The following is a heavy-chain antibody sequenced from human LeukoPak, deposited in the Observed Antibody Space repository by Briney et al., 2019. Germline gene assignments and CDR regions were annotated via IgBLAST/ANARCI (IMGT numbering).Heavy chain of an antibody. V-gene: IGHV1-69*04. D-gene: IGHD3-10*01. CDR2: IIPILGIA. J-gene: IGHJ5*02. CDR3: ARIYHYYGSGSYSPSNWFDP. CDR1: GGTFSSYA. Sequence: GASVKVSCKASGGTFSSYAISWVRQAPGQGLEWMGRIIPILGIANYAQKFQGRVTITADKSTSTAYMELSSLRSEDTAVYYCARIYHYYGSGSYSPSNWFDPWGQGTLVTVSS.